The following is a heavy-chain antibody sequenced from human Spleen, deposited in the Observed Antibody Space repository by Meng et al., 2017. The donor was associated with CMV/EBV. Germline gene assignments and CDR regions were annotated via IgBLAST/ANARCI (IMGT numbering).Heavy chain of an antibody. D-gene: IGHD3-16*01. CDR1: GFAFSSFS. CDR3: ARDLTRSSYDWFDP. Sequence: GESLKISCADSGFAFSSFSMSWVRQAPGKGLEWISHITSSSGTIYYADSVKGRFTISRDNAKNSLYLQMNNLRAEDTAVYYCARDLTRSSYDWFDPWGQGTLVTVSS. J-gene: IGHJ5*02. CDR2: ITSSSGTI. V-gene: IGHV3-48*04.